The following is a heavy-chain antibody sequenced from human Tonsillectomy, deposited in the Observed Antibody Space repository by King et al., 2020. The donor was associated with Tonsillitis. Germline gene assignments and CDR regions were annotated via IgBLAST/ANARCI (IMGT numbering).Heavy chain of an antibody. V-gene: IGHV1-18*01. D-gene: IGHD3-10*01. CDR3: ARMVTGYYGSGTYYFFDY. Sequence: VQSGAEVKKPGASVKVSCKTSGYTFPSYGISWVRQAPGQGLEWMGWISIHNGNTDYAQKLQGRVTMTKDTSTSTAYMELRSLRSDDTAVYYCARMVTGYYGSGTYYFFDYWGQGTLVTVSS. J-gene: IGHJ4*02. CDR2: ISIHNGNT. CDR1: GYTFPSYG.